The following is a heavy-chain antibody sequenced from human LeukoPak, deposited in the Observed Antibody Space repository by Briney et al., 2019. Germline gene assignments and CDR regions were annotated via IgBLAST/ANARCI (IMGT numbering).Heavy chain of an antibody. D-gene: IGHD6-13*01. CDR1: GGSISSYY. CDR3: ARDAAIGAAGVFDS. J-gene: IGHJ4*02. V-gene: IGHV4-4*07. Sequence: PSETLSLTCIVSGGSISSYYWSWIRQSAGKGLEWIGRMYFSRTPKYNPALESRVIMSVDTSKNQFSLKLTSVTAADTAVYYCARDAAIGAAGVFDSWGQGTLVIVSS. CDR2: MYFSRTP.